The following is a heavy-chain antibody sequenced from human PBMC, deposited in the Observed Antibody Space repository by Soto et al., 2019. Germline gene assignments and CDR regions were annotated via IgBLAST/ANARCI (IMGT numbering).Heavy chain of an antibody. CDR3: PSGERYSRRFFDY. CDR1: GDRVSSNRAG. V-gene: IGHV6-1*01. D-gene: IGHD1-26*01. Sequence: SQTLSLPCAITGDRVSSNRAGWRWVRQSPSRCVTWLGRTTCSSKWYSKYAVSVSLRITINPDTHKILYSLQLNSVTPEAPAVYFCPSGERYSRRFFDYWGQGTLVTVSS. CDR2: TTCSSKWYS. J-gene: IGHJ4*01.